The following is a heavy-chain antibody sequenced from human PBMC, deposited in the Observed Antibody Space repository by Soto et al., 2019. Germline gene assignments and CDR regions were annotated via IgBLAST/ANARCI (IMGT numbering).Heavy chain of an antibody. CDR3: ARFSSRAQGDYFGSHYYYYYGMDV. D-gene: IGHD4-17*01. J-gene: IGHJ6*02. V-gene: IGHV4-59*08. CDR2: IYYSGST. Sequence: PSETLSLTCTVSGGSISSYYWSWIRQPPGKGLEWIGYIYYSGSTNYNPSLKSRVTISVDTSKNQFSLKLSSVTAADTAVYYCARFSSRAQGDYFGSHYYYYYGMDVWGQGTTVTVSS. CDR1: GGSISSYY.